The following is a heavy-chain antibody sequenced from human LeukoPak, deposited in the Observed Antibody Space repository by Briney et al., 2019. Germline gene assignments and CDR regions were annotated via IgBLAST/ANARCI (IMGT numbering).Heavy chain of an antibody. D-gene: IGHD5-24*01. CDR2: IYYSGST. V-gene: IGHV4-39*01. CDR1: GFTFISNA. CDR3: ARLGVEMVFHPFHI. J-gene: IGHJ3*02. Sequence: PGGSLRLSCAASGFTFISNAMSWLRQPPGKGLEWIGSIYYSGSTHYNPSLKSRVTISVDTSKNQFSLKLRSVTAADTAVYYCARLGVEMVFHPFHIWSQGTMVTVSS.